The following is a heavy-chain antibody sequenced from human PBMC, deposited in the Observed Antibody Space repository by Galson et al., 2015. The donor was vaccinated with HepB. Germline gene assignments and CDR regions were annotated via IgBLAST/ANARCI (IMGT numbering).Heavy chain of an antibody. V-gene: IGHV3-23*01. CDR1: GFSFSTYA. CDR2: VSGSGVTT. J-gene: IGHJ4*02. D-gene: IGHD3-22*01. Sequence: LRLSCAASGFSFSTYAMTWVRQAPGKGLEWVSVVSGSGVTTYYADSVKGRFTISRDNSNNTLYLQMDSLRAEDSAVYYCAKGGHTTMIPLFTPGFDYWGQGSLVTVSS. CDR3: AKGGHTTMIPLFTPGFDY.